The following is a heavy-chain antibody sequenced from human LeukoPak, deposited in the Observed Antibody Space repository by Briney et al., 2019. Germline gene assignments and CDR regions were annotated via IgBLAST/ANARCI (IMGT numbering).Heavy chain of an antibody. CDR3: AKSMTLQWRGFFDL. CDR1: GFTFSNYA. J-gene: IGHJ2*01. Sequence: GGSLRLSCAASGFTFSNYAMTWVRQAPGKGLGWVSTISDNVSGGSTYYADSVRGRFTISRDNSKNTLYLQKNSLRADDTAIYYCAKSMTLQWRGFFDLWGRGTHVTVSS. D-gene: IGHD6-19*01. V-gene: IGHV3-23*01. CDR2: ISDNVSGGST.